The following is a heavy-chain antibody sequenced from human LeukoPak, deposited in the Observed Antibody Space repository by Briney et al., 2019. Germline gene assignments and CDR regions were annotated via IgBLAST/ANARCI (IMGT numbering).Heavy chain of an antibody. CDR2: ISFDGGDK. J-gene: IGHJ4*02. D-gene: IGHD1-1*01. CDR1: GFTFSNYA. CDR3: ARDLPTKDNWTPSVGY. Sequence: PGGSLRLSCAASGFTFSNYAMHWVRQAPGKGLEWVAVISFDGGDKYYADSAKGRFTISRDNSENTLYLQMNSLKPEDTALYYCARDLPTKDNWTPSVGYWGQGTLVTVSS. V-gene: IGHV3-30-3*01.